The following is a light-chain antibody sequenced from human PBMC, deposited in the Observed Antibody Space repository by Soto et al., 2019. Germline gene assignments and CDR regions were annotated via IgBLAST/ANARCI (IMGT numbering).Light chain of an antibody. CDR2: DAP. CDR3: QQYGSSGT. V-gene: IGKV3-11*01. CDR1: QSVSSY. J-gene: IGKJ1*01. Sequence: EIVLTQSPATLSLSPGERATLSCRASQSVSSYLAWYQQKPGQAPRLLIYDAPNRATGTPARFSGSGSGTDFTLTISRLEPEDFAVYYCQQYGSSGTFGQGTKVDIK.